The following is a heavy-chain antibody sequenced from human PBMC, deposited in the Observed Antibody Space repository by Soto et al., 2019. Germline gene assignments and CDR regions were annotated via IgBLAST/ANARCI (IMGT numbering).Heavy chain of an antibody. J-gene: IGHJ6*02. CDR3: ARDRLYSSSSGGYYYYGMDV. V-gene: IGHV1-69*06. CDR1: GGTFSSYA. CDR2: IIPIFGTA. D-gene: IGHD6-6*01. Sequence: GASVKVSCKASGGTFSSYAISWVRQAPGQGLEWMGGIIPIFGTANYAQKFQGRVTITADKSTSTAYMELSSLRSGDTAVYYCARDRLYSSSSGGYYYYGMDVWGQGTTVTVSS.